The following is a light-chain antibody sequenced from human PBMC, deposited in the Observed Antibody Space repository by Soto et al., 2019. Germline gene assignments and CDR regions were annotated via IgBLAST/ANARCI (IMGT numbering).Light chain of an antibody. Sequence: IQLTQSPSSLSASVGDRVTITCRASQGISSYLAWYQQKPGKAPKLLIYAASTLQSGVPSRFSGSGSGTDFTLTISSLQPEGFATYYCQQLSATFGQGTKLEIK. CDR3: QQLSAT. V-gene: IGKV1-9*01. J-gene: IGKJ2*01. CDR2: AAS. CDR1: QGISSY.